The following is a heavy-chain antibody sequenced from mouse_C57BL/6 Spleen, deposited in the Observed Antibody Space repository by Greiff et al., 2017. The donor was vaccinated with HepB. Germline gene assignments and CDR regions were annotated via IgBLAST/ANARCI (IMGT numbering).Heavy chain of an antibody. CDR3: ARGGNPRAMDY. D-gene: IGHD2-1*01. J-gene: IGHJ4*01. CDR2: IDPSDSYT. Sequence: VQLQQPGAELVKPGASVKLSCKASGYTFTSYWMQWVKQRPGQGLEWIGEIDPSDSYTNYNQKFKGKATLTVDTSSSTAYMQLSSLTSEDSAVYYCARGGNPRAMDYWGQGTSVTVSS. V-gene: IGHV1-50*01. CDR1: GYTFTSYW.